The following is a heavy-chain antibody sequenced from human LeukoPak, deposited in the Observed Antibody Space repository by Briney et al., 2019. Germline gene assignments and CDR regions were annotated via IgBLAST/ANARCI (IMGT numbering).Heavy chain of an antibody. CDR2: ISSSGSTI. V-gene: IGHV3-48*03. CDR1: GFTFSSYE. D-gene: IGHD6-19*01. CDR3: ARDVGRTVAGHRSWFDP. Sequence: GGSLRLSCAASGFTFSSYEMNWVRQAPGKGLEWVSYISSSGSTIYYADSVKGRFTISRDNAKNSLYLQMNSLRAEDTAVYYCARDVGRTVAGHRSWFDPWGQGTLVTVSS. J-gene: IGHJ5*02.